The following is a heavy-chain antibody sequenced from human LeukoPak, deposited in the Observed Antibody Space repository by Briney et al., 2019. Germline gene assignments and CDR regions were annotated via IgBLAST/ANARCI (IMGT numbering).Heavy chain of an antibody. CDR3: ARHDNWNHGTDWFDP. CDR2: TRSSGDT. CDR1: GDSISSHY. V-gene: IGHV4-59*08. D-gene: IGHD1-14*01. Sequence: SETLSLTCSVSGDSISSHYWGWIRQPPGKGLEWIAYTRSSGDTSYSASLKSRVTISLDTSENQFSLKLTSVTAADTAVYYCARHDNWNHGTDWFDPWGQGTLVIVSS. J-gene: IGHJ5*02.